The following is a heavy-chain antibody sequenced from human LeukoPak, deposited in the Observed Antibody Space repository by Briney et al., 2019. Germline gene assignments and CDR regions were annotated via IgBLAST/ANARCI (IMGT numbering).Heavy chain of an antibody. CDR1: GYIFTSYW. Sequence: GESLKISCKGSGYIFTSYWIGWVRQMPGKGLEWMGIIYPGDSDTRYSPSFQGQVTISADKSISTAYLQWSSLKASDTAMYYCARSQQYYYDSSGLFDAFDIWGQGTMVTVSS. J-gene: IGHJ3*02. V-gene: IGHV5-51*01. CDR3: ARSQQYYYDSSGLFDAFDI. CDR2: IYPGDSDT. D-gene: IGHD3-22*01.